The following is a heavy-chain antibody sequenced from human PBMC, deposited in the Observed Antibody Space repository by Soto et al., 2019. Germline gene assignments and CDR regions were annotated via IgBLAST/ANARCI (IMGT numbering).Heavy chain of an antibody. CDR2: ISYSGST. J-gene: IGHJ6*02. CDR3: DGEVNNYCGMDV. CDR1: GGSISSDDYY. V-gene: IGHV4-30-4*01. Sequence: QVQLQESGPGLVKPSQTLSLTCTVSGGSISSDDYYWSWIRQPPAKRLEWIGYISYSGSTYYNPSVKSRVAISIDTSKTQCALKWSSGTAAETAVFFCDGEVNNYCGMDVWGQGTTVTVSS.